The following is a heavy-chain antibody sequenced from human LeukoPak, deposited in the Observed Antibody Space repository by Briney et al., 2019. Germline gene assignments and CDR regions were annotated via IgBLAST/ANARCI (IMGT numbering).Heavy chain of an antibody. CDR2: ISAFNGNT. CDR1: GYTFTTYG. V-gene: IGHV1-18*01. D-gene: IGHD2-2*01. Sequence: ASVTDSRKASGYTFTTYGLSWVRQAPGQGLAWVGWISAFNGNTNYAQKLRGRVTMTTDTSPSTAYMELRSLRSDDTAVYYCAILQSIVVVPAAIQGDDYWGQGNLVTVSS. CDR3: AILQSIVVVPAAIQGDDY. J-gene: IGHJ4*02.